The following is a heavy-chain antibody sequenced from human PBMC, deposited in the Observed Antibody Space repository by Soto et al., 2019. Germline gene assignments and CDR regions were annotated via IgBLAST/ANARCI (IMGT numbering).Heavy chain of an antibody. D-gene: IGHD6-13*01. J-gene: IGHJ3*01. CDR1: GFTFNNYG. CDR2: ISSHGSDK. V-gene: IGHV3-30*18. Sequence: QVQLVESGGGVVQPGTSLRLSCAASGFTFNNYGMHWVRQAPGTGREWVAAISSHGSDKYYADSVKGRLTISRDNSKNTLYLQMHSLRAEDTAVYYCAKDQGIAAAHGIDWGQGTMVTV. CDR3: AKDQGIAAAHGID.